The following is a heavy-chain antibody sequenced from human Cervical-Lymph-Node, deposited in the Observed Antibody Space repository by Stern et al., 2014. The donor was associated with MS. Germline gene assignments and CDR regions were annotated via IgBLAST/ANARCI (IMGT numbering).Heavy chain of an antibody. CDR2: ISAFNGNT. CDR3: ARSRIAAAPFGGWFDP. V-gene: IGHV1-18*01. D-gene: IGHD6-13*01. J-gene: IGHJ5*02. CDR1: GYTFTSYG. Sequence: QVQLVESGAEVKKPGASVKVSCKASGYTFTSYGINWVRQAPGQGLYWMGWISAFNGNTGYAQKLQGRVTMTTDTSTSTAYMELRTLRSDDTAVYYCARSRIAAAPFGGWFDPWGQGTLVTVSS.